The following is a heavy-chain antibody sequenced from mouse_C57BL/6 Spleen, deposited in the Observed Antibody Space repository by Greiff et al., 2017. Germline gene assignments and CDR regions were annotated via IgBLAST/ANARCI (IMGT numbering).Heavy chain of an antibody. D-gene: IGHD2-14*01. Sequence: VQLKESGPELVKPGASVKISCKASGYSFTDYNMNWVKQSNGKSLEWIGVINPNYGTTSSNQKFKGKATLTGDQSSITAYMQLNSLTSEDSAVYDCARKGYRYAMDYWGQGTSVTVSS. CDR3: ARKGYRYAMDY. CDR2: INPNYGTT. CDR1: GYSFTDYN. J-gene: IGHJ4*01. V-gene: IGHV1-39*01.